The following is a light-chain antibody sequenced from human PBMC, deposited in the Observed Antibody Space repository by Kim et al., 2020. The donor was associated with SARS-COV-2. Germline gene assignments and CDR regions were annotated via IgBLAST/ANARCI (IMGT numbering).Light chain of an antibody. Sequence: EIVLTQSTGTLSLSPGERAALSCRASQSVRSSYLAWYQQKPGQAPRLLIYRASSRATGIPDRFSGSGSGTDFTLTISRLEPEDFAVYYCQQYGNSRTFGQGTKVDIK. V-gene: IGKV3-20*01. CDR1: QSVRSSY. CDR3: QQYGNSRT. CDR2: RAS. J-gene: IGKJ1*01.